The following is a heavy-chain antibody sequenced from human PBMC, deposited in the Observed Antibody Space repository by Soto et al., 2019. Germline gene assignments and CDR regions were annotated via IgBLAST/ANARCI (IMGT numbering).Heavy chain of an antibody. Sequence: PGGSLRLSCAASGFIFDDYAMHWVRQAPGKGLEWVSVISGNSGSLGYADSVKGRFTISRDNAKNSLYLQMNSLRAEDTALYYCAKDRYSSSAYYYYGMDAWGQGTTVTV. J-gene: IGHJ6*02. CDR3: AKDRYSSSAYYYYGMDA. CDR2: ISGNSGSL. D-gene: IGHD6-6*01. CDR1: GFIFDDYA. V-gene: IGHV3-9*01.